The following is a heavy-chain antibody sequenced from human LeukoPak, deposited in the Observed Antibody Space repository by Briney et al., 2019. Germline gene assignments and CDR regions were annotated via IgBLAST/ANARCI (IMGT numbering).Heavy chain of an antibody. CDR2: IIPIFGTA. CDR3: ARVAAVSGNTGYFDY. V-gene: IGHV1-69*13. CDR1: GGTFSSYA. J-gene: IGHJ4*02. Sequence: SVKVSCKASGGTFSSYAISWVRQAPEQGLEWMGGIIPIFGTANYAQKFQGRVTITADESTSTAYMELSSLRSEDTAVYYCARVAAVSGNTGYFDYWGQGTLVTVSS. D-gene: IGHD6-19*01.